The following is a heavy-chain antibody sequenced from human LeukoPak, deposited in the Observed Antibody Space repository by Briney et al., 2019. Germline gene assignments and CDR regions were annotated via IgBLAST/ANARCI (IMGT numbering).Heavy chain of an antibody. CDR1: GYTFTSYG. J-gene: IGHJ6*02. CDR2: ISAYNGNT. D-gene: IGHD2-15*01. V-gene: IGHV1-18*01. Sequence: GASVTVSCKASGYTFTSYGISWVRQAPGQGLEWMGWISAYNGNTNYAQKLQGRVTMTTDTSTSTAYVELRSLRSDDTAVYYCANTKDLMGMDVWGQGTTVTVSS. CDR3: ANTKDLMGMDV.